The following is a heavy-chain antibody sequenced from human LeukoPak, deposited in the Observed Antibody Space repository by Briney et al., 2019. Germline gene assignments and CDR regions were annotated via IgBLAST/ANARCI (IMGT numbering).Heavy chain of an antibody. Sequence: PSETLSLTCTVSGGSISSYYWGWIRQPPGKGLEWIGYIYYSGSTNYNPSLKSRVTISVDTSKNQFSLELTSVTAADTAVYYCARVRSAGYEYYYGMDVWGQGTTITVSS. CDR2: IYYSGST. V-gene: IGHV4-59*01. CDR3: ARVRSAGYEYYYGMDV. CDR1: GGSISSYY. D-gene: IGHD5-18*01. J-gene: IGHJ6*02.